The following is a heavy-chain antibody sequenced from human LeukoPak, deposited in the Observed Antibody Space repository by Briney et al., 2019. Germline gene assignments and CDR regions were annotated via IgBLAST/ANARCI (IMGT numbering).Heavy chain of an antibody. CDR1: GFTFSSYV. Sequence: QSGGSLRLSCAASGFTFSSYVMSWVRQAPGKGLEWISAILGSGDTTHYAESVKGRFTISRDNSKYTVYLQMSSLSAEDTALYYCAEVKYYDSHHGFDLWGQGTLVTVSP. J-gene: IGHJ3*01. CDR2: ILGSGDTT. D-gene: IGHD3-22*01. CDR3: AEVKYYDSHHGFDL. V-gene: IGHV3-23*01.